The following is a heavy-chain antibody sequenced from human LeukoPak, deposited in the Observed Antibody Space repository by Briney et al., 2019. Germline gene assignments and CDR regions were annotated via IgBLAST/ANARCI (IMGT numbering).Heavy chain of an antibody. J-gene: IGHJ4*02. CDR1: GFTFSSYA. D-gene: IGHD3-9*01. CDR3: ARDHLYYDISGPRFDC. Sequence: GGSLRLSCAASGFTFSSYAMSWVRQAPGKGLEWVADIKADGSDKYYVDSVKGRFTILRDNAKNSLYLQMNSLRAEDTAVYYCARDHLYYDISGPRFDCWGQGTRVTVSS. CDR2: IKADGSDK. V-gene: IGHV3-7*01.